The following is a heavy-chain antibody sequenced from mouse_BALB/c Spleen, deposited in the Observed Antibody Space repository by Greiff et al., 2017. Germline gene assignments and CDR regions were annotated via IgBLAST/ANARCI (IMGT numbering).Heavy chain of an antibody. Sequence: DVKLVESGGGLVQPKGSLKLSCAASGFTFNTYAMNWVRQAPGKGLEWVARIRSKSNNYATYYADSVKDRFTISRDDSQSMLYLQMNNLKTEDTAMYYCVRGVLRDYYAMDYWGQGTSVTVSS. CDR3: VRGVLRDYYAMDY. CDR2: IRSKSNNYAT. V-gene: IGHV10-1*02. CDR1: GFTFNTYA. D-gene: IGHD1-1*01. J-gene: IGHJ4*01.